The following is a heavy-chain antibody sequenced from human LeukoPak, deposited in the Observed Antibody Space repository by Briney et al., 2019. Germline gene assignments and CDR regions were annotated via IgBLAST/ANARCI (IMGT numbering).Heavy chain of an antibody. D-gene: IGHD6-19*01. CDR3: ARGWAGLPQYGMDV. CDR2: INAGNGNT. Sequence: GASVKVSCKASGYTFTSYAMHWVRQAPGQRLEWMGWINAGNGNTKYSQKFQGRVTITRDTSASTACMELSSLRSEDTAVYYCARGWAGLPQYGMDVWGQGTTVTVSS. V-gene: IGHV1-3*01. CDR1: GYTFTSYA. J-gene: IGHJ6*02.